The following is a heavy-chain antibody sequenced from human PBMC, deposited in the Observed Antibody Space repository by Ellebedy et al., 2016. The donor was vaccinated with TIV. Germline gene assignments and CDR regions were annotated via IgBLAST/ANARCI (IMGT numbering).Heavy chain of an antibody. Sequence: GESLKISCKGSGYSFTSYWIGWVRQMPGKGLEWMGSIYPGDSNTRYSPPFQGQVTISADKSINTAYLRWRSLKASDTAMYYCARDDRGAYFDHWGQGALVIVSS. CDR3: ARDDRGAYFDH. J-gene: IGHJ4*02. V-gene: IGHV5-51*01. D-gene: IGHD1-14*01. CDR1: GYSFTSYW. CDR2: IYPGDSNT.